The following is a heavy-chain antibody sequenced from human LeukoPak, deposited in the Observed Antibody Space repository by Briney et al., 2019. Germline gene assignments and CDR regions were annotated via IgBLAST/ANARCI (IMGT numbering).Heavy chain of an antibody. V-gene: IGHV4-59*01. D-gene: IGHD3-16*01. CDR3: ARETSQKGAHYMDV. CDR1: GGAINSYY. Sequence: SETLSLTCTVSGGAINSYYWSWIRQPPGKGLECIGDIHYTGGTNYNPSLNSRVTISVDTSKRQFSLKLSSVTAADTAVYYCARETSQKGAHYMDVWGKGTTVTISS. J-gene: IGHJ6*03. CDR2: IHYTGGT.